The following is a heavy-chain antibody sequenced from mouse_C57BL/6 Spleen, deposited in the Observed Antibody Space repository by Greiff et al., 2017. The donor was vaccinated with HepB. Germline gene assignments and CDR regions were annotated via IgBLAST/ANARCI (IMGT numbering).Heavy chain of an antibody. CDR2: IDPETGGT. J-gene: IGHJ2*01. CDR3: TRGGYYYGSSLFDY. Sequence: QVQLKQSGAELVRPGASVTLSCKASGYTFTDYEMHWVKQTPVHGLEWIGAIDPETGGTAYNQKFKGKAKLTADKSSSTAYMKLRSLTSKDSAVYSGTRGGYYYGSSLFDYWGQGTTLTVAS. V-gene: IGHV1-15*01. CDR1: GYTFTDYE. D-gene: IGHD1-1*01.